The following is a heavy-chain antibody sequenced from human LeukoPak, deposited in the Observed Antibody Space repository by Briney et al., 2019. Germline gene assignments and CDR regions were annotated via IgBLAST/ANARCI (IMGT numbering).Heavy chain of an antibody. D-gene: IGHD3-10*01. Sequence: ASVKVSCKASGYTFTSYYMHWVRQAPGQGLEWMGIINPSGGSTSYAQKFQGRVTMTRDTSTSTAYMELSSLRSEDTAVYYCASTHTFYGSAFHDAFDTWGQGTMVTVSS. CDR2: INPSGGST. CDR1: GYTFTSYY. J-gene: IGHJ3*02. CDR3: ASTHTFYGSAFHDAFDT. V-gene: IGHV1-46*01.